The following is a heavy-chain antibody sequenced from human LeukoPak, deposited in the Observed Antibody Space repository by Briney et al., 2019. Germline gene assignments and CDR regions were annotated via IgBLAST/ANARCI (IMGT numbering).Heavy chain of an antibody. CDR2: INTDGSTT. V-gene: IGHV3-74*01. CDR1: GFTFSSYW. CDR3: ARGEMVQVY. D-gene: IGHD5-24*01. J-gene: IGHJ4*02. Sequence: GGSLRLSCVASGFTFSSYWMHWVRQAPGKGLVWVSRINTDGSTTSYADSVKGRFTISRDNAKNTLYPQMNSLRTDDTAVYYCARGEMVQVYWGQGTLVTVSS.